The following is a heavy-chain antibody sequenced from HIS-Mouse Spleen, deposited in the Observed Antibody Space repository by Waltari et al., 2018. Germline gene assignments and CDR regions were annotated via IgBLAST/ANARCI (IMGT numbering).Heavy chain of an antibody. J-gene: IGHJ2*01. Sequence: QLQLQESGPGLVKPSEPLSLTCPVPGGSISSSSYYWGWSRQPPGKGLEWIGSIYYSGSTYYNPSLKSRVTISVDTSKNQFSLKLSSVTAADTAVYYCAREIPYSSSWYDWYFDLWGRGTLVTVSS. CDR3: AREIPYSSSWYDWYFDL. CDR2: IYYSGST. D-gene: IGHD6-13*01. CDR1: GGSISSSSYY. V-gene: IGHV4-39*07.